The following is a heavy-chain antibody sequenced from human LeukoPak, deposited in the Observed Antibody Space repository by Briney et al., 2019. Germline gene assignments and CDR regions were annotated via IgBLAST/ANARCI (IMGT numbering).Heavy chain of an antibody. Sequence: GGSLRLSCAPSGFTFSRYWMSWVRQAPGKGLEGVANIKQDGSEKYYVDSVKGRFTISRDNAKNSLYLQMNSLRAEDTAVYYCARDKDWFDPWGQGTLVTVSS. J-gene: IGHJ5*02. CDR3: ARDKDWFDP. CDR2: IKQDGSEK. V-gene: IGHV3-7*01. CDR1: GFTFSRYW.